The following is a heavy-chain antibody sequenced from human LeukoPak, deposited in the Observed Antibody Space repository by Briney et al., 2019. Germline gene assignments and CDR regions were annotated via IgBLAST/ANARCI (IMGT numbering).Heavy chain of an antibody. CDR2: ISGGGDA. CDR1: GFPFNRFA. J-gene: IGHJ4*02. CDR3: AKEGITGADS. Sequence: GGSLRLSCTASGFPFNRFAMSWVRQAPGQGLAWVSAISGGGDAHYADSVKGRFTISRDNSKNTLFLHTNNLTADDTALYYCAKEGITGADSWGQGTLVSVSS. V-gene: IGHV3-23*01.